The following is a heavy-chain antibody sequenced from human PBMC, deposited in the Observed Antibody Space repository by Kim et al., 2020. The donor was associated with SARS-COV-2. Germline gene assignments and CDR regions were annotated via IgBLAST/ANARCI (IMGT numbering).Heavy chain of an antibody. D-gene: IGHD3-9*01. Sequence: GSTYYNPSLKSRVTISVDTSKNQFSLKLSSVTAADTAVYYCARAIRYFDYWGQGTLVTVSS. J-gene: IGHJ4*02. CDR2: GST. V-gene: IGHV4-31*02. CDR3: ARAIRYFDY.